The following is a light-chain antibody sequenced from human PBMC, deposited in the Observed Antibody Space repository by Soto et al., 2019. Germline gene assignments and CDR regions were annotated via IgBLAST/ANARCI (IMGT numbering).Light chain of an antibody. CDR2: EVS. J-gene: IGLJ2*01. Sequence: QSALTQPPSASGSPGQSVTISCTGTSSDVGGYNYVSWYQHHPGKGPKLMIYEVSKRPSGVPDRFSGPKSGNTASLTVSGLQAEDEADYYCSSFAGSNTIFGGGTQLTVL. V-gene: IGLV2-8*01. CDR3: SSFAGSNTI. CDR1: SSDVGGYNY.